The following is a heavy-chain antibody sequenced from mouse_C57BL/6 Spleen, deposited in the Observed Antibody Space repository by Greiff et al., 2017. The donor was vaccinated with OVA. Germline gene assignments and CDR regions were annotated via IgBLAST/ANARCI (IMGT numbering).Heavy chain of an antibody. CDR2: ISYDGSN. Sequence: EVQLQESGPGLVKPSQSLSLTCSVTGYSITSGYYWNWIRQFPGNKLEWMGYISYDGSNNYNPSLKNRISITRDTSKNQFFLKLNSVTTEDTATYYCARGEYYGSSYWFAYWGQGTLVTVSA. CDR3: ARGEYYGSSYWFAY. D-gene: IGHD1-1*01. J-gene: IGHJ3*01. V-gene: IGHV3-6*01. CDR1: GYSITSGYY.